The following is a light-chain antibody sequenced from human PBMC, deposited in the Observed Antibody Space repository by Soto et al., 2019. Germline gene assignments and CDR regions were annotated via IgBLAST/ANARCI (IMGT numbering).Light chain of an antibody. V-gene: IGKV3-20*01. J-gene: IGKJ2*01. CDR3: QQYGRSPPFT. CDR2: GAS. CDR1: QTVSSRY. Sequence: EIVLTQSPGTLSLSPGERATLSCRASQTVSSRYLAWYQQKPGQAPRLLMYGASNRATGIPDRFSGSGSGTDFTLTIGRLEPEDFAVYFCQQYGRSPPFTFGQGTKVEIK.